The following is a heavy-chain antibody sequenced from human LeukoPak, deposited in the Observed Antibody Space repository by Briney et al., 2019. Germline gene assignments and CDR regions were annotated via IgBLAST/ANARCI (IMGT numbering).Heavy chain of an antibody. CDR3: AKDRQDLNVLRFLEWLSPFDY. Sequence: GGSLRLSCAASGFTFSSYAMSWVRQAPGKGLEWVSAISDSGCSTYYADSVKGRFTISRDNSKNTLYLQMNSLRAEDTAVYYCAKDRQDLNVLRFLEWLSPFDYWGQGTLVTVSS. CDR1: GFTFSSYA. CDR2: ISDSGCST. J-gene: IGHJ4*02. V-gene: IGHV3-23*01. D-gene: IGHD3-3*01.